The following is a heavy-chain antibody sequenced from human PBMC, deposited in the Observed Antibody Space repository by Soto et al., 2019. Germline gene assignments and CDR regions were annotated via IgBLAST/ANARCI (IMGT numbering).Heavy chain of an antibody. CDR1: GGSISGYY. D-gene: IGHD3-10*01. Sequence: LTCTVSGGSISGYYWTWIRQPPGKGLEWVGSLFYGGTTDYNPSLKSRLTMSLDTSKNHFSLKLRSVTAADTAVYYCARHRGPAPVYWGQGTLVTVSS. J-gene: IGHJ4*02. V-gene: IGHV4-39*01. CDR2: LFYGGTT. CDR3: ARHRGPAPVY.